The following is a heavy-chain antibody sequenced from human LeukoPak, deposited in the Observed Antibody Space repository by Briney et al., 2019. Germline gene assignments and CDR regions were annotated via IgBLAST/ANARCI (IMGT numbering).Heavy chain of an antibody. V-gene: IGHV3-7*01. Sequence: PGGSLRLSCEASGFSFSTYWISWVRQAPGKGLEWVANIRQDGSEKYYVDSVKGRFTISRDIAKKSLYLQMNSLRAEDTAVYYCARLSAMVRGPEDIYYFEYWGQGTLVTVSS. CDR1: GFSFSTYW. CDR2: IRQDGSEK. CDR3: ARLSAMVRGPEDIYYFEY. J-gene: IGHJ4*02. D-gene: IGHD3-10*01.